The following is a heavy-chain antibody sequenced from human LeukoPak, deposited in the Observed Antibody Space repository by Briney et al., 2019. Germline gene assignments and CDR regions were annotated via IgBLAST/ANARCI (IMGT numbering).Heavy chain of an antibody. J-gene: IGHJ4*02. CDR3: ARGPSIAAAGTFDY. CDR1: GFTVGSNY. CDR2: IYSGGST. D-gene: IGHD6-13*01. V-gene: IGHV3-53*01. Sequence: GGSLRLSCAASGFTVGSNYMSWVRQAPGKGPEWVSVIYSGGSTYYADSVKGRFTISRDNSKNTLYLQMNSLRAEDTAVYYCARGPSIAAAGTFDYWGQGTLVTVSS.